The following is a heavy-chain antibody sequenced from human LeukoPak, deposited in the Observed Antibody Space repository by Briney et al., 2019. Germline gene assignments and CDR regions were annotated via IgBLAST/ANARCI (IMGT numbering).Heavy chain of an antibody. D-gene: IGHD3-22*01. CDR1: GFTFSSYA. J-gene: IGHJ4*02. Sequence: PGGSLRLSCAASGFTFSSYAMHWVRQAPGKGLEWVAVISYDGSNKYYADSVKGRFTISRDNSKNTLYLQMNSLRAEDTAVYYCAREAYYDSSGYRKGFDHWGQGTLVTVSS. V-gene: IGHV3-30*04. CDR3: AREAYYDSSGYRKGFDH. CDR2: ISYDGSNK.